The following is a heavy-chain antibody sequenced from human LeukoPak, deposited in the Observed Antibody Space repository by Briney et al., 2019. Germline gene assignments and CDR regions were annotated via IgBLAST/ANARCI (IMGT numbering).Heavy chain of an antibody. CDR1: GFAFSSYW. V-gene: IGHV3-7*01. CDR3: ARDKDSWDYGDFYDN. CDR2: IKQDGSEK. D-gene: IGHD4-17*01. Sequence: GGSLRLSCAASGFAFSSYWMSWVRQAPGKGLEWVANIKQDGSEKYYVDSVEGRFTISRDDAKNSLFLQMNSLRVEDTAVYYCARDKDSWDYGDFYDNWGQGTLVTVSS. J-gene: IGHJ4*02.